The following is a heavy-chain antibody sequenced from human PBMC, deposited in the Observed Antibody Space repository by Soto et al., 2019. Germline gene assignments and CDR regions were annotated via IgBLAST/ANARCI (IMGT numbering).Heavy chain of an antibody. D-gene: IGHD3-22*01. V-gene: IGHV4-59*01. CDR3: ARSRDDSSGYYFFDY. Sequence: PSETLSLTCTVSGGSISSYYWSWIRQPPGKGLEWIGYIYYSGSTNYNPSLKSRVTISVDTSKNQFSLKLSSVTAADTAVYYCARSRDDSSGYYFFDYWGQGTLVTVSS. CDR1: GGSISSYY. J-gene: IGHJ4*02. CDR2: IYYSGST.